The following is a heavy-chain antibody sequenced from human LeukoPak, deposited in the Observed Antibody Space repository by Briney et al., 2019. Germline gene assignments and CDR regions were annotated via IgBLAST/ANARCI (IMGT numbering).Heavy chain of an antibody. CDR3: ASERDYYFDY. J-gene: IGHJ4*02. Sequence: ASVKVSCKASGYTFTSYGISWVRQAPGQGLEWMGWISAYNGNTNYAQKFQGRVTMTTDTSTSTAYMELRSLRSEDTAVYYCASERDYYFDYWGQGTLVTVSS. CDR1: GYTFTSYG. V-gene: IGHV1-18*01. CDR2: ISAYNGNT.